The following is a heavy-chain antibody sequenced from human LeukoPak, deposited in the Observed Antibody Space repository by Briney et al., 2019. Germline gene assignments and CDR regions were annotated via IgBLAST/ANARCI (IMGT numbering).Heavy chain of an antibody. CDR3: AKDASSGYWGSDY. V-gene: IGHV3-43D*03. CDR1: GFTFDGYA. J-gene: IGHJ4*02. Sequence: PGGSLRLSCAASGFTFDGYAMHWVRQAPGKGLEWVSLISWDGGSTYYADSVKGRFTISRDNSKNSLYLQMNSLRAEDTALYYCAKDASSGYWGSDYWGQGTLVTVSS. D-gene: IGHD3-22*01. CDR2: ISWDGGST.